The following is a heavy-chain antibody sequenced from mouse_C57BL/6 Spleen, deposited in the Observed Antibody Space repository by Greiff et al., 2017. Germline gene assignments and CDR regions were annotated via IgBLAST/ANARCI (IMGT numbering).Heavy chain of an antibody. Sequence: VQLQQSGPGLVKPSQSLSLPCSVTGYSITSGYYWNWIRQFPGNKLEWMGYISYDGSNNYNPSLNNRISITRDTSKNQFFLKLNSVTTEDTATYDGARGFLDYDRYFDDWGQGTTLTVSS. D-gene: IGHD2-4*01. CDR1: GYSITSGYY. J-gene: IGHJ2*01. CDR2: ISYDGSN. CDR3: ARGFLDYDRYFDD. V-gene: IGHV3-6*01.